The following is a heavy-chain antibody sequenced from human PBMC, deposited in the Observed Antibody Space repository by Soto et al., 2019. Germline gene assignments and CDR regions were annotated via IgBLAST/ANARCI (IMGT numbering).Heavy chain of an antibody. CDR3: ARPRTDLGGAWWFDP. D-gene: IGHD3-16*01. CDR2: IWYDGSNK. CDR1: GFTFSSYG. V-gene: IGHV3-33*01. J-gene: IGHJ5*02. Sequence: GGSLRLSCAASGFTFSSYGMHWVRQAPGKGLEWVAVIWYDGSNKYYAESVKGRLTIYRANSTNTLHLQMNSLRAEDTALYYCARPRTDLGGAWWFDPWGQGTLVTVSS.